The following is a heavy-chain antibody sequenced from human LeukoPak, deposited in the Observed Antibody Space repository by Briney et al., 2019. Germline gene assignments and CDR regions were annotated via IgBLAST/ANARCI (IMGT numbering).Heavy chain of an antibody. CDR2: MYSGGST. Sequence: PGGSLRLSCAASGFTVSSKYMSWVRQAPGKGLEWVSVMYSGGSTYYADSVEGRFTISRDSSKNTVYLQMSSLRAEDTAVYYCASVTMVRGPHFDYWGREPWSPSPQ. CDR3: ASVTMVRGPHFDY. CDR1: GFTVSSKY. V-gene: IGHV3-53*01. J-gene: IGHJ4*02. D-gene: IGHD3-10*01.